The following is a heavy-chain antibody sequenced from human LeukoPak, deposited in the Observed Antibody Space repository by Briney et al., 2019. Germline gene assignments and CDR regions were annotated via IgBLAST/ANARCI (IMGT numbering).Heavy chain of an antibody. D-gene: IGHD6-13*01. J-gene: IGHJ4*02. CDR2: IYYSGST. CDR1: GGSISSYY. Sequence: PSETLSLTCTVSGGSISSYYWSWIRQPPGKGLEWIGYIYYSGSTNCNPSLKSRVTISVDTSKNQFSLKLSSVTAADTAVYYCARLSSAAGPPFDYWGQGTLVTVSS. V-gene: IGHV4-59*01. CDR3: ARLSSAAGPPFDY.